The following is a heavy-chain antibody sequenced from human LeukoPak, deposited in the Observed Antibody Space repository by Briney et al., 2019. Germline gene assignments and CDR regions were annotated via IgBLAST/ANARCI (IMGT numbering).Heavy chain of an antibody. Sequence: GRSLRLSCAASGFTFSDYGMHWVRQAPGKGLGWVADISYDGSNKYYADSVKGRFTLSRDNSKHTLYLQMNRLRTEDTAVYYCAKVKTSSFYYFDNWGQGTLVTVSS. CDR2: ISYDGSNK. D-gene: IGHD2-2*01. CDR1: GFTFSDYG. V-gene: IGHV3-30*18. J-gene: IGHJ4*02. CDR3: AKVKTSSFYYFDN.